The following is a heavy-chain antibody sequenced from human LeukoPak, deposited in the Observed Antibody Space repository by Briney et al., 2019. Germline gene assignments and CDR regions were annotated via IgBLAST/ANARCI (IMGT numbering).Heavy chain of an antibody. J-gene: IGHJ3*02. CDR1: GGSFSGYY. CDR3: ARGPRKAKYQLLLGAFDI. CDR2: INHSGST. Sequence: SETLSLTCAVYGGSFSGYYWSWIRQPPGKGLEWIGEINHSGSTNYNPSLKSRVTISVDTSKNQFSLKLGSVTAADTAVYYCARGPRKAKYQLLLGAFDIWGQGTMVTVSS. D-gene: IGHD2-2*01. V-gene: IGHV4-34*01.